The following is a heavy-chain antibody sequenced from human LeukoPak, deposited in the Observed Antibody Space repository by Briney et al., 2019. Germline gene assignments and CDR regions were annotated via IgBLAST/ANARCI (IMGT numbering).Heavy chain of an antibody. Sequence: SETLSLTCPVSGYSISSGYYWGWIRQPPGKGLGWIGSISHSGSTYYNPSLKSRVTISVDTSKNQFSLKLSSVTAADTAVYYCARHVSGDYDFWSGYQRPFDYWGQGTLVTVSS. D-gene: IGHD3-3*01. CDR3: ARHVSGDYDFWSGYQRPFDY. V-gene: IGHV4-38-2*01. J-gene: IGHJ4*02. CDR1: GYSISSGYY. CDR2: ISHSGST.